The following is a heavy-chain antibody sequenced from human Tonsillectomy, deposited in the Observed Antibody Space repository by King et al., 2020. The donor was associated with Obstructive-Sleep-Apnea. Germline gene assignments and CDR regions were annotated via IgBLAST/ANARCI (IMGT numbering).Heavy chain of an antibody. CDR1: GYIFISYG. D-gene: IGHD6-13*01. J-gene: IGHJ6*02. CDR3: ARESAAANDYYYYGMDV. CDR2: ISAYNGDT. V-gene: IGHV1-18*01. Sequence: QLVQSGGEVKKPGASVKVSCKASGYIFISYGISWVRQAPGQGLEWMGCISAYNGDTNYAQNLQGRVTMTTDTSTSTAYMELRSLRSDAKAVYFCARESAAANDYYYYGMDVWGQGTTVTVSS.